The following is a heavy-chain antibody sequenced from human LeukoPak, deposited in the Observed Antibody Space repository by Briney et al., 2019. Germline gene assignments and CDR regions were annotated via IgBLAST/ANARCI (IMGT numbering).Heavy chain of an antibody. J-gene: IGHJ5*02. D-gene: IGHD3-3*01. CDR2: IYYSGST. CDR1: GGSISSSSYY. V-gene: IGHV4-39*01. Sequence: SETLSLTCTVSGGSISSSSYYWGWIRQPPGKGLEWIGSIYYSGSTYYNPSLKRRVTISVDTSKNQFSLKLSSVAAADTAVYYCAGRHYDFWGGYFGGWFDPWGQGTLVTVSS. CDR3: AGRHYDFWGGYFGGWFDP.